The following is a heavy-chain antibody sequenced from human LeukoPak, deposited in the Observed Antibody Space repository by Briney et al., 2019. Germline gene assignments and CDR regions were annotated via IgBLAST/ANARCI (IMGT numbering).Heavy chain of an antibody. CDR3: AKEIWPTVTTPGHTHFDY. CDR1: GFTFSTYG. Sequence: GASLRLSCAASGFTFSTYGMHWVRQAPGKGLEWVAFIRYDGRNKYYADSVKGRFTISRDNSKNTLCPQMNSLRAEDTAVYYCAKEIWPTVTTPGHTHFDYWGQGTLVTVSS. D-gene: IGHD4-17*01. J-gene: IGHJ4*02. CDR2: IRYDGRNK. V-gene: IGHV3-30*02.